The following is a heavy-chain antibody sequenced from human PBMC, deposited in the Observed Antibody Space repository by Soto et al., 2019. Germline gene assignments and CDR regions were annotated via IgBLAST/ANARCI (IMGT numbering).Heavy chain of an antibody. Sequence: GGSLRLSCAASGFTVSSNYMSWVRQAPGKGLEWVSVIYSGGSTYYTDSVKGRFTISRDNSKNTLYLQMNSLRVEDTAVYYCARGLRSYGYFDYWGQGTLVTVSS. J-gene: IGHJ4*02. D-gene: IGHD5-18*01. CDR1: GFTVSSNY. V-gene: IGHV3-66*01. CDR3: ARGLRSYGYFDY. CDR2: IYSGGST.